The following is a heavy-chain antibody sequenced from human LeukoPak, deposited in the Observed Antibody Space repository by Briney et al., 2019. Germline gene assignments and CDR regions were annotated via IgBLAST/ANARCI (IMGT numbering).Heavy chain of an antibody. CDR2: IYYSGTT. J-gene: IGHJ5*02. CDR1: GGSISSSSYY. Sequence: SETLSLTCTVSGGSISSSSYYWGWIRQPPGKGLEWIGSIYYSGTTYYNPSLKSRVTISVDTSRNQFSLKLSSVTAADTAVYYCARGPERTMFDPWGQGTLVTVSS. CDR3: ARGPERTMFDP. V-gene: IGHV4-39*07.